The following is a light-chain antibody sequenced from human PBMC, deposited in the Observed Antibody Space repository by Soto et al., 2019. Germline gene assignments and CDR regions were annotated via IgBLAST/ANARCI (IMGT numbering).Light chain of an antibody. CDR2: DAS. V-gene: IGKV3-11*01. CDR1: QSVSSY. J-gene: IGKJ2*01. CDR3: QQRSNWPRT. Sequence: EIVLTQSPATLSLSPGERATLSCRASQSVSSYLAWYQQKPGQAPRLLIYDASNRATGIPARFSGSGSGTDFTLTLSSLEPEHFAVYYCQQRSNWPRTFGQGTKLEIK.